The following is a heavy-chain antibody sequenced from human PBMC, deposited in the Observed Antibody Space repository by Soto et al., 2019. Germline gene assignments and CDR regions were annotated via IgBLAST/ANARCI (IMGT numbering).Heavy chain of an antibody. CDR1: GGTFSSYA. CDR2: IIPIFGTA. V-gene: IGHV1-69*06. Sequence: QVQLVQSGAEVKKPGSSVKVSCKASGGTFSSYAISWVRQAPGQGLEWMGGIIPIFGTANYAQKFQGRVTITADKSTSTAYMELSSLRSEDTAVYYCARVRGEYQLLLGNWFDPWGQGTLVTVSS. D-gene: IGHD2-2*01. J-gene: IGHJ5*02. CDR3: ARVRGEYQLLLGNWFDP.